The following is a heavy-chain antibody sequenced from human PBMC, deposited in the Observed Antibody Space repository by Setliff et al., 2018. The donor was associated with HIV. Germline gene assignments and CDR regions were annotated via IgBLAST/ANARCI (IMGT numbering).Heavy chain of an antibody. J-gene: IGHJ4*02. CDR1: GYMFIAYG. V-gene: IGHV1-18*01. CDR2: IGPYNGRT. CDR3: ARGIAAVGVGGFDY. Sequence: ASVKVSCKTSGYMFIAYGMSWVRRAPGQGLEWMGWIGPYNGRTEYAQEFQGRVSLTIDTSASTAYMELRSLRSEDAAVYYCARGIAAVGVGGFDYWSQGTLVTVSS. D-gene: IGHD6-13*01.